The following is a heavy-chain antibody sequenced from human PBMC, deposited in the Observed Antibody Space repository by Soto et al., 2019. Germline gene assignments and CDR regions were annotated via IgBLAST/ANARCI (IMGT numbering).Heavy chain of an antibody. V-gene: IGHV4-59*12. CDR2: TYHRGST. Sequence: SETLSLTCSVSGVSISSYFWSWIRQLPGRGLEWIGYTYHRGSTNYSPSLKSRVAISLDTSENQFSLKVTSVTAADTAVYYCAKNLPRTGRFDYWGQGTLVTVSS. CDR1: GVSISSYF. J-gene: IGHJ4*02. CDR3: AKNLPRTGRFDY.